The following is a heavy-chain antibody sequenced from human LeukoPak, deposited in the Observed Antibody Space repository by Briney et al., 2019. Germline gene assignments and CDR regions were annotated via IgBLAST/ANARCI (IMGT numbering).Heavy chain of an antibody. CDR1: GFTFSSYG. CDR3: ARDTPSGGYSYGAYYYYYMDV. CDR2: IRYDGSNK. V-gene: IGHV3-30*02. D-gene: IGHD5-18*01. J-gene: IGHJ6*03. Sequence: GGSLRLSCAASGFTFSSYGMHWVRQAPGKGLEWVAFIRYDGSNKYYADSVKGRFTISRDNSKSTLYLQMNSLRAEDTAVYYCARDTPSGGYSYGAYYYYYMDVWGKGTTVTVSS.